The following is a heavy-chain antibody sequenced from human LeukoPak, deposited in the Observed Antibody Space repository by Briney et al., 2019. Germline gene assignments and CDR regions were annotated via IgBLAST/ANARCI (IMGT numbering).Heavy chain of an antibody. CDR3: VRGGGDNTIFGAVKYGLDV. CDR1: GSTFNSYW. CDR2: INSAGTST. Sequence: PGGSLRLSCAASGSTFNSYWMHWVRQVPGKGLVWVSRINSAGTSTSHADSVKGRFTISRDSAKNTLYLQMNSLRAEDTAVYYCVRGGGDNTIFGAVKYGLDVWGQGTTVTVSS. J-gene: IGHJ6*02. V-gene: IGHV3-74*01. D-gene: IGHD3-3*01.